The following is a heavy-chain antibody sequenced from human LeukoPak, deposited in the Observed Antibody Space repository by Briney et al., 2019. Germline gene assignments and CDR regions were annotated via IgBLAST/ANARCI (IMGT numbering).Heavy chain of an antibody. CDR2: INYSGST. J-gene: IGHJ3*02. Sequence: SETLSLTCAVYGGSFSGYYWSWIRQPPGKGLEWIGEINYSGSTNYNPSLKSRVTISVDTSKNQFSLKLSSVTAADTAVYYCARGRRTVAGTRNAFDIWGQGTMVTVSS. V-gene: IGHV4-34*01. CDR3: ARGRRTVAGTRNAFDI. D-gene: IGHD6-19*01. CDR1: GGSFSGYY.